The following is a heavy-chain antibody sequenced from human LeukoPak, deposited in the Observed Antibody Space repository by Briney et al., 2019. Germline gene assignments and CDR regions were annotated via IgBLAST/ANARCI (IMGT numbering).Heavy chain of an antibody. CDR3: ATGLWFGKYLDV. CDR2: IKSDGGLT. Sequence: PGGSLRLSCAASGFTFSDYWMHWVRQAPGKGLVWVSRIKSDGGLTNYADSVKGRFTISRDNTKNTLYLQLNSLRAEDTAVYYCATGLWFGKYLDVWGKGTTVTISS. D-gene: IGHD3-10*01. J-gene: IGHJ6*04. V-gene: IGHV3-74*01. CDR1: GFTFSDYW.